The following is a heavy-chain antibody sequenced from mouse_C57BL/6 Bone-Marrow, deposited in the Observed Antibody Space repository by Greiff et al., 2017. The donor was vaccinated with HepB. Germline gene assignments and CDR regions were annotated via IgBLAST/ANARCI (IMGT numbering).Heavy chain of an antibody. D-gene: IGHD1-1*01. CDR1: GYTFTSYT. CDR2: IYPGNSDT. CDR3: TVITTVVAPFAY. J-gene: IGHJ3*01. Sequence: EVQLQQSGAELARPGASVKMSCKASGYTFTSYTMHWVKQRPGQGLEWIGAIYPGNSDTSYNQKFKGKAKLTAVTSASTAYMELSSLTNEDSAVYYCTVITTVVAPFAYWGQGTLVTVSA. V-gene: IGHV1-5*01.